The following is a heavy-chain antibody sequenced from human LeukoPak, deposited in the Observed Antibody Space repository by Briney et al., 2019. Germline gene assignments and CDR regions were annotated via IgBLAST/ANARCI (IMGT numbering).Heavy chain of an antibody. CDR1: GFTFSSYG. V-gene: IGHV3-30*18. CDR2: ISYDGSNK. Sequence: GRSLRLSCAASGFTFSSYGMHWVRQAPGKGLEWVAVISYDGSNKYYADSVKGRFTISRDNSKNTLYLQMNSLRADDTAVYYCAKESPHYDYWGQGTLVTVSS. J-gene: IGHJ4*02. CDR3: AKESPHYDY.